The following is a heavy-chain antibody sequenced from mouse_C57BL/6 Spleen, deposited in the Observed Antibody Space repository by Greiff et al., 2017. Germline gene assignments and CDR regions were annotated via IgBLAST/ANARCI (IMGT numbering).Heavy chain of an antibody. D-gene: IGHD2-4*01. V-gene: IGHV1-49*01. CDR1: YFAFMASA. J-gene: IGHJ4*01. CDR2: FTMYSDAT. CDR3: ARSGSHDYDRPDYYAMDY. Sequence: LQQSGAELVRPGSSVKLSCKDSYFAFMASAMHWVKQRPGHGLEWIGSFTMYSDATEYSENFKGKATLTANTSSSTAYMELSSRTSEDSAVYYCARSGSHDYDRPDYYAMDYWGQGTSVTVSS.